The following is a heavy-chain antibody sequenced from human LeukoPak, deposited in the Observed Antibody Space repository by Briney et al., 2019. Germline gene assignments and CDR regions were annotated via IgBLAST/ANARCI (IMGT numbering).Heavy chain of an antibody. V-gene: IGHV1-2*02. Sequence: SVKVSCKASGYTFTGHFMHWVRQAPGQGLEWMGWINPNNGGTNFAQKFQGRVTLTRDTSISTMYMELSRLRSDDTAVYYCARDYYDSSGQGTFDIWGQGTMVTVSS. J-gene: IGHJ3*02. CDR1: GYTFTGHF. D-gene: IGHD3-22*01. CDR2: INPNNGGT. CDR3: ARDYYDSSGQGTFDI.